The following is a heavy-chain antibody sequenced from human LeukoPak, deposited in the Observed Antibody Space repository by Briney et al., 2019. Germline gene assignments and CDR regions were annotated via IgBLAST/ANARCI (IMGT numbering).Heavy chain of an antibody. D-gene: IGHD1-14*01. CDR2: ISAYNGNT. V-gene: IGHV1-18*01. Sequence: GASVKVSCKAFGYTFTSYGISWVRQAPGQGLEWMGWISAYNGNTNYAQKLQGRVTMTTDTSTSTAYMELRSLRSDDTAVYYCARLPLPDPDYYYYYMDVWGKGTTVTVSS. CDR1: GYTFTSYG. CDR3: ARLPLPDPDYYYYYMDV. J-gene: IGHJ6*03.